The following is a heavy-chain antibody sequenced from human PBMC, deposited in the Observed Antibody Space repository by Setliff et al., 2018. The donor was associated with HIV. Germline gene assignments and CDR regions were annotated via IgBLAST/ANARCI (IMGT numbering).Heavy chain of an antibody. CDR2: IYTSGST. J-gene: IGHJ4*02. V-gene: IGHV4-61*09. CDR1: SGSITSRTYY. D-gene: IGHD2-15*01. Sequence: PSETLSLTCTVSSGSITSRTYYWGWIRQPPGKGLEWIGHIYTSGSTNYNPSLKSRVTISVDTSKNQFSLKLSSVTAADTAVYYCARGLYCSGGSCSFDYWGQGTLVTVSS. CDR3: ARGLYCSGGSCSFDY.